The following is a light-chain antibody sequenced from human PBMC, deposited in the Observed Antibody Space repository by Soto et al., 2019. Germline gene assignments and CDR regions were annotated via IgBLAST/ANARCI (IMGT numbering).Light chain of an antibody. CDR1: QAISNA. Sequence: AIQLTQSPSSLSAFVGDRVTITCRASQAISNALAWYQQKPGMSPRLLIDDASNLESGVPPRFSGSGSGTDFSLTISSLQPEDFASYYCQQFHNYPVTFCGGTKVEIK. V-gene: IGKV1D-13*01. CDR2: DAS. CDR3: QQFHNYPVT. J-gene: IGKJ4*01.